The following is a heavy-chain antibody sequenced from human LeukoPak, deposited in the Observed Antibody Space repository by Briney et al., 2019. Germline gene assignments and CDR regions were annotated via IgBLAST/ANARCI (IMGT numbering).Heavy chain of an antibody. CDR2: ISSSSSYI. CDR1: GFTFSSYS. CDR3: ARAPLGYCSGGSCYDLDY. Sequence: PGGSLRLSCAASGFTFSSYSMNWVRQAPGKGLEWVSSISSSSSYIYYADSVKGRFTISRDNAKNSLYLQMNTLRAEDTAVYYCARAPLGYCSGGSCYDLDYWGQGTLATVSS. D-gene: IGHD2-15*01. J-gene: IGHJ4*02. V-gene: IGHV3-21*01.